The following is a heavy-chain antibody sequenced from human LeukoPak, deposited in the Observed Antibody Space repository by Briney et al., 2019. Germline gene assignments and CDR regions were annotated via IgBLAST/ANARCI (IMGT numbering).Heavy chain of an antibody. CDR1: GGSISSGGYY. J-gene: IGHJ4*02. V-gene: IGHV4-31*03. CDR2: IYYSGST. CDR3: ARVFNYYGSGSYASDY. Sequence: SETLSLTCTVSGGSISSGGYYWSWIRQHPGKGLEWIGYIYYSGSTYYNPSLKSRVTISVDTSKNQFSLKLSSVTAADTAVYYCARVFNYYGSGSYASDYWGQGTLVTVSS. D-gene: IGHD3-10*01.